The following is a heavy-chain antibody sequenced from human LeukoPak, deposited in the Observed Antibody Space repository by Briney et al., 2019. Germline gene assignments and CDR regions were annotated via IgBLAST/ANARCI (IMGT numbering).Heavy chain of an antibody. CDR1: GGTFSSYA. CDR2: IIPIFGTA. D-gene: IGHD4/OR15-4a*01. V-gene: IGHV1-69*06. CDR3: GRGGAPIYYYYMDV. J-gene: IGHJ6*03. Sequence: SVKVSCKASGGTFSSYAISWVRQAPGQGLEWMGGIIPIFGTANYAQKFQGRVTITADKSTSTAYMELSRLKSDDTAVYYCGRGGAPIYYYYMDVWGKGTTVTVSS.